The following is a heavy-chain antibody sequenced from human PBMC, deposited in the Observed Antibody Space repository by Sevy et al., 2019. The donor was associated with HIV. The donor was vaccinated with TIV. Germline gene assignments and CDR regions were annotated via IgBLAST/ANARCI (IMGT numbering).Heavy chain of an antibody. D-gene: IGHD5-18*01. CDR1: GGTFSSYA. Sequence: ASVKVSCKASGGTFSSYAISWVRQAPGQGLEWMGGIIPIFGTANYAQKFQGRVTITANESTSTAYMELRSLRSEDTAVYYCARGLVDTAMVTLDYWGQGTLVTVSS. CDR2: IIPIFGTA. V-gene: IGHV1-69*13. CDR3: ARGLVDTAMVTLDY. J-gene: IGHJ4*02.